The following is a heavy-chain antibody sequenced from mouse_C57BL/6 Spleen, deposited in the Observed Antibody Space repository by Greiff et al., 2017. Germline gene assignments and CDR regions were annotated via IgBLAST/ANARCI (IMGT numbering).Heavy chain of an antibody. D-gene: IGHD2-2*01. CDR1: GYSFTGYY. Sequence: EVQLQQSGPELVKPGASVKISCKASGYSFTGYYMNWVKQSPEKGLEWIGEINPSTGGTTYNQKFKAKATLTVDKSSSTAYMQLKSLTSEDSAVYYCAIGSYGYYWFAYWGQGTLVTVSA. CDR3: AIGSYGYYWFAY. CDR2: INPSTGGT. J-gene: IGHJ3*01. V-gene: IGHV1-42*01.